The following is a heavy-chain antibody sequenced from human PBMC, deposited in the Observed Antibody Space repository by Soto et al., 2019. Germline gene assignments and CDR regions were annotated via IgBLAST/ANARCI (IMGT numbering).Heavy chain of an antibody. V-gene: IGHV4-59*08. CDR3: ARSSYYSDYYFDY. CDR1: GGSISSYY. D-gene: IGHD3-10*01. J-gene: IGHJ4*02. CDR2: IYYSGST. Sequence: SETLSLTCTVSGGSISSYYWSWIRQPPGKGLEWIGYIYYSGSTNYNPSLKSRVTISVDTSKNQFILKLNSVTAADTAVYYCARSSYYSDYYFDYWGQGTLVTVSS.